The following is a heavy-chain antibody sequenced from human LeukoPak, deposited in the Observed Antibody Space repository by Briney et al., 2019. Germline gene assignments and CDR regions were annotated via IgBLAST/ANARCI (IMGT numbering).Heavy chain of an antibody. CDR3: AGDTPPGGDYYFDY. CDR1: GFSFSTYG. J-gene: IGHJ4*02. CDR2: IWNAGTNT. Sequence: GGSLRLSCAAYGFSFSTYGMHWDRQAPGKGLEWVALIWNAGTNTYYADSVKGRFTISRDNSKNTLYLQMNSPRAEDTAIYYCAGDTPPGGDYYFDYWGQGTLVIVSS. V-gene: IGHV3-33*01. D-gene: IGHD3-16*01.